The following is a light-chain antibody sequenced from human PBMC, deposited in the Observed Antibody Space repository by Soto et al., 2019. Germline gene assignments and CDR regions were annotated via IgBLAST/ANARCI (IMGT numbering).Light chain of an antibody. CDR1: QSISTN. J-gene: IGKJ2*01. CDR2: GAS. CDR3: QQSYSTPRT. Sequence: MTQSPDTLSVSPGERVTFSCRASQSISTNLAWYQQKPGQAPRLLIYGASTRDTHIPDRFSGTGSETEFTLSVSDLQAEDFATYYCQQSYSTPRTFGQGTKLEIK. V-gene: IGKV3-15*01.